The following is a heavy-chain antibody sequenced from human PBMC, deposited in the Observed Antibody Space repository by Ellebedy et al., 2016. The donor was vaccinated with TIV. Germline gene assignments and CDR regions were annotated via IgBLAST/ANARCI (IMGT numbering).Heavy chain of an antibody. D-gene: IGHD6-6*01. CDR3: ARPTYSSSSPFAFDY. Sequence: MPSETLSLTCTVSGGSISSGGYYWSWIRQHPGKGLEWIGYIYYSGSTYYNPSLKSRVTISVDTSKNQFSLKLSSVTAADTAVYYCARPTYSSSSPFAFDYWGQGTLVTVSS. J-gene: IGHJ4*02. V-gene: IGHV4-31*03. CDR2: IYYSGST. CDR1: GGSISSGGYY.